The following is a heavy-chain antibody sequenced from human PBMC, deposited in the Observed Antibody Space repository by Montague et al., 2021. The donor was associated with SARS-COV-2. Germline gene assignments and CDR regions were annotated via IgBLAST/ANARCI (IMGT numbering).Heavy chain of an antibody. CDR3: ATGFSGYSSSWFDKPLLEVEHAGPEFDY. Sequence: SETLSLTCAVSGYSIRSSNWWGWIRQPPGKGLEWIGYIYYSGSTYYNPSLKSRVTMSVDTYKNQFSLQLSSVTAVDTAVYYCATGFSGYSSSWFDKPLLEVEHAGPEFDYWGQGTLVTVSS. D-gene: IGHD6-13*01. CDR1: GYSIRSSNW. CDR2: IYYSGST. J-gene: IGHJ4*02. V-gene: IGHV4-28*01.